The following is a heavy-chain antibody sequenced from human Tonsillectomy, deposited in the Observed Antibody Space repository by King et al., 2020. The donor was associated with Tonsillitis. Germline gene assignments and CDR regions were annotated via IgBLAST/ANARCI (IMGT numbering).Heavy chain of an antibody. V-gene: IGHV4-4*02. CDR2: ISHSGTT. J-gene: IGHJ6*03. D-gene: IGHD1-26*01. CDR3: ARPRGTYMDV. Sequence: QLQESGPGLVKPSGTLSLTCAVSGGSISSTNCWSWVRQPPGKGLEWIGEISHSGTTNYTPSLKSRVTMSLDKSKNQFSLKLSSVPAADTAVYYCARPRGTYMDVWGKGTTVAVSS. CDR1: GGSISSTNC.